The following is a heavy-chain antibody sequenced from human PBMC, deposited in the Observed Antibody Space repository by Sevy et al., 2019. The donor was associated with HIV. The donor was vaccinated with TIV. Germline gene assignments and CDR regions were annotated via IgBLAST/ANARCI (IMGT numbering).Heavy chain of an antibody. Sequence: SETLSLTCTVSGGSIPSPYWNWIRQPPGKGLEWIANTYYKGHINNNPSLKGRVPLSLVTSKNQFSLRLSSVTAADTAMYYCAGENAWGRGYSWGQGTLVTVSS. CDR1: GGSIPSPY. J-gene: IGHJ4*02. D-gene: IGHD1-26*01. V-gene: IGHV4-59*08. CDR2: TYYKGHI. CDR3: AGENAWGRGYS.